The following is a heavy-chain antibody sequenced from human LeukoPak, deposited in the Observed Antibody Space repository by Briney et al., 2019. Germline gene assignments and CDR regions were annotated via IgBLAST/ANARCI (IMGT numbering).Heavy chain of an antibody. J-gene: IGHJ4*02. CDR1: GFTFSDYY. D-gene: IGHD4/OR15-4a*01. Sequence: GGSLRLSCAASGFTFSDYYMSWLRQAPGKGLEWVSFIYSDNTHYSDSVKGRFTISRDNSKNTLYLQMNSLRAEDTAVYYCARRAGAYSHPYDYWGQGTLVTVSS. CDR2: IYSDNT. CDR3: ARRAGAYSHPYDY. V-gene: IGHV3-53*01.